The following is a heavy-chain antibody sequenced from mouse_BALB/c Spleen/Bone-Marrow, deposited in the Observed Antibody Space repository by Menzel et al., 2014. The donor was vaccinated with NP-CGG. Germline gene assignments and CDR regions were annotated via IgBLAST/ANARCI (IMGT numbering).Heavy chain of an antibody. J-gene: IGHJ4*01. Sequence: QVQLQQLGPGLVAPSRSLSITCTVSGFSLTGYGVNWVRQPPGKGLEWLGMIWGDGSTDYNSALKSRLSISKDNSKSQVFLKMNSLQTDDTARYYCARGGNYYAMDYWGQGTSVTVSS. CDR3: ARGGNYYAMDY. V-gene: IGHV2-6-7*01. CDR1: GFSLTGYG. D-gene: IGHD2-1*01. CDR2: IWGDGST.